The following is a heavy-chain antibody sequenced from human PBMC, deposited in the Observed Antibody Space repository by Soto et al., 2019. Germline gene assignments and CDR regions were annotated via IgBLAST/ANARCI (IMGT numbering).Heavy chain of an antibody. Sequence: QVQLVESGGGVVQPGRSLRLSCEGSGVTFRTYGIHWVRQAPGKGLEWVAVTATDGSDQRYADSVKGRFTISRDNSKNTLYLQMNSLRIEDTAVYYCARDDYGGNTHFLDYWGQGALVTVSS. D-gene: IGHD4-17*01. CDR2: TATDGSDQ. V-gene: IGHV3-30*03. CDR1: GVTFRTYG. J-gene: IGHJ4*02. CDR3: ARDDYGGNTHFLDY.